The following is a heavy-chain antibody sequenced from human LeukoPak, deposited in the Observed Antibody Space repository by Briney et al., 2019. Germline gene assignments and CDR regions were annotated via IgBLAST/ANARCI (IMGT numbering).Heavy chain of an antibody. CDR1: GGTFSSYA. V-gene: IGHV1-69*01. J-gene: IGHJ4*02. Sequence: GSSVKVSCKASGGTFSSYAISWVRQAPGQGPEWMGGIIPIFGTANYAQKFQGRVTITADESTSTAYMELSSLRSEDTAVYYCASGNFNSYYFDYWGQGTLVTVSS. D-gene: IGHD1-1*01. CDR2: IIPIFGTA. CDR3: ASGNFNSYYFDY.